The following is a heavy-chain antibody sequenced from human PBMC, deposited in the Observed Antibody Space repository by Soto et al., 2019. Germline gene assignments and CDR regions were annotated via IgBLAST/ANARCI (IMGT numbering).Heavy chain of an antibody. CDR1: GGTFSSYT. Sequence: QVQLVQSGAEVKKPGSSVKVSCKASGGTFSSYTISWVRQAPGRGLEWMGRIIPILGIANYAQKFQGRVTITADKSTSTAYMELSSLRSEDTAVYYCARTRPEPNGDYFQHWGQGTLVTVSS. CDR2: IIPILGIA. V-gene: IGHV1-69*02. CDR3: ARTRPEPNGDYFQH. J-gene: IGHJ1*01.